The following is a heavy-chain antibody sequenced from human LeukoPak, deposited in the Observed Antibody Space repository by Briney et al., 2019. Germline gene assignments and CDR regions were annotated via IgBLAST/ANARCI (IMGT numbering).Heavy chain of an antibody. CDR3: ASRRDYYDSSGYPRPVDDAFDI. CDR1: GGSISSSSYY. CDR2: IYYSGST. V-gene: IGHV4-39*07. J-gene: IGHJ3*02. Sequence: PSETLSLTCTVSGGSISSSSYYWGWISQPPGKGLEWIGSIYYSGSTYYNPSLKSRVTISVDTSKNQFSLKLSSVTAADTAVYYCASRRDYYDSSGYPRPVDDAFDIWGQGTMVTVSS. D-gene: IGHD3-22*01.